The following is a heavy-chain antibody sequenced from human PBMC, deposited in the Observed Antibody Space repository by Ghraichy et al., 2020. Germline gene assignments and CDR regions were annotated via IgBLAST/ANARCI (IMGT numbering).Heavy chain of an antibody. CDR1: GGTFSSYA. CDR2: IIPIFGTA. Sequence: SVKVSCKASGGTFSSYAISWVRQAPGQGLEWMGGIIPIFGTANYAQKFQGRVTITADESTSTAYMELSSLRSEDTAVYYCASDPHCSGGSCYSLYGMDVWGQGTTVTVSS. V-gene: IGHV1-69*13. J-gene: IGHJ6*02. CDR3: ASDPHCSGGSCYSLYGMDV. D-gene: IGHD2-15*01.